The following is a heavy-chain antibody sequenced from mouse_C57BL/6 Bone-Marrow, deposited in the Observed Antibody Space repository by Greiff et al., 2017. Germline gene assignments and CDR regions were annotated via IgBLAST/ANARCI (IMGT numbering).Heavy chain of an antibody. CDR2: IDPEDGET. CDR1: GFNIKDYY. D-gene: IGHD1-1*01. Sequence: EVQLHQSGAELVKPGASVKLSCTASGFNIKDYYMHWVKQRTEQGLEWIGRIDPEDGETKYAPKFQGKATITADTSSNTAYLQLSSLTSEDTAVYYCARYIHYYYGSSYDLFAYWGQGTLVTVSA. V-gene: IGHV14-2*01. CDR3: ARYIHYYYGSSYDLFAY. J-gene: IGHJ3*01.